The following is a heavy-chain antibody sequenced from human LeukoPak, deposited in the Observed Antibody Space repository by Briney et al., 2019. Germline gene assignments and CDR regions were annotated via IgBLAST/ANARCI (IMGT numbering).Heavy chain of an antibody. V-gene: IGHV3-23*01. J-gene: IGHJ6*02. Sequence: GGFLRLSCAASGFTFSSYAMSWVRQAPGKGLEWVSAISGSGTSTYYADSVKGRFTISRDNSKNTLYLQMNSLRAEDTAVYYCAKTKDNYYYYGMDVWGQGTTVTVSS. CDR2: ISGSGTST. CDR1: GFTFSSYA. CDR3: AKTKDNYYYYGMDV.